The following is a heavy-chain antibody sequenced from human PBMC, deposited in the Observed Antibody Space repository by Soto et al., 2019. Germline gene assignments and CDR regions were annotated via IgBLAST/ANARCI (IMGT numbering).Heavy chain of an antibody. Sequence: PSETLSLTCTFSCDSLSSSLYYWGWVRQPPGKELEWVGAVYYSGTTYYNPSLKSRATISVDTSKYQFYLNVTSVTASDTAIYYCARQTGAFGYYFDYWGQGALVTVSS. CDR3: ARQTGAFGYYFDY. V-gene: IGHV4-39*01. CDR1: CDSLSSSLYY. J-gene: IGHJ4*02. D-gene: IGHD3-16*01. CDR2: VYYSGTT.